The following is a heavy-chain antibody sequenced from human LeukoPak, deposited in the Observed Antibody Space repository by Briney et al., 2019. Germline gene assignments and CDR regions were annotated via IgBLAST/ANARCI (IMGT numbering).Heavy chain of an antibody. D-gene: IGHD3-10*01. CDR2: ICYDGSNK. CDR1: GFTFSYFD. Sequence: GGSLRLSCAASGFTFSYFDMHWVRQAPGKGLEWVATICYDGSNKSYADSVKSRFTISRDNSKKTLHLQMNSLRTEDTAVYYCARGLSYGSGTSPANWFDPWGQGTLVTVSS. J-gene: IGHJ5*02. CDR3: ARGLSYGSGTSPANWFDP. V-gene: IGHV3-33*01.